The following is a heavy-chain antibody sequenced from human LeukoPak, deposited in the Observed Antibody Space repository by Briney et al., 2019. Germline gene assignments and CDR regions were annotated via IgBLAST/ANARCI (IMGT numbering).Heavy chain of an antibody. CDR2: INHSGST. J-gene: IGHJ4*02. CDR3: ARHWGLEQQLVQGVDY. D-gene: IGHD6-13*01. V-gene: IGHV4-34*01. CDR1: GGSFSGYY. Sequence: SETLSLTCAVYGGSFSGYYWSWIRQPPGKGLEWIGEINHSGSTNYNPSLKSRVTISVDTSKNQFSLKLSSVTAADTAVYYCARHWGLEQQLVQGVDYWGQGTLVTVSS.